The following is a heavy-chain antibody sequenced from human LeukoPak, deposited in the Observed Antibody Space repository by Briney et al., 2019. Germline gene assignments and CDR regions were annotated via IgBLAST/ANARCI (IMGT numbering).Heavy chain of an antibody. J-gene: IGHJ4*02. CDR3: ARVYSSGWLLVDY. D-gene: IGHD6-19*01. CDR1: GYTFTGYY. Sequence: GASVKVSCKASGYTFTGYYMHWVRQAPGQGLEWMGWINPNSGGTNYAQKFQGRVTMTRDTSISTAYMELSRLRSDDTAVYYCARVYSSGWLLVDYWGQGTLVTVSS. V-gene: IGHV1-2*02. CDR2: INPNSGGT.